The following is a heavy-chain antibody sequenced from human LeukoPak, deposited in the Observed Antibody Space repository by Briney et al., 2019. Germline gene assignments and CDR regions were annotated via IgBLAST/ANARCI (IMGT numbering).Heavy chain of an antibody. CDR2: IYSGGST. CDR1: GFTVSSNY. CDR3: ARAGDYDILTGYHH. D-gene: IGHD3-9*01. V-gene: IGHV3-66*01. Sequence: GGSLRLSCAASGFTVSSNYMSWVRQAPGKGLEWVSVIYSGGSTYYADSVKGRFTISRDNSKNTLYLQMNSLRAEDTAVYYCARAGDYDILTGYHHWGQGTLVTVSS. J-gene: IGHJ5*02.